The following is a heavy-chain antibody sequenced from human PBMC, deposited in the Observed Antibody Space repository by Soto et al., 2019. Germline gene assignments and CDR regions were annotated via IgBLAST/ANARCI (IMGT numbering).Heavy chain of an antibody. CDR2: IYPGDSDT. CDR3: ARNKGYCSSISCYGMDD. J-gene: IGHJ6*02. Sequence: PGESLKISCKGSGYSFSSYWIVWVRQMPGKXLEWMGTIYPGDSDTRYSPSFQGQVTISADKSISTAYLQWNSLKASDTAMYFCARNKGYCSSISCYGMDDWGQGTAVTVSS. D-gene: IGHD2-2*01. V-gene: IGHV5-51*01. CDR1: GYSFSSYW.